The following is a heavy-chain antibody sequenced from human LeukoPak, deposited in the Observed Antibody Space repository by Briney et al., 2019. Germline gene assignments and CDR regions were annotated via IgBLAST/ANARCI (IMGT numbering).Heavy chain of an antibody. CDR2: IYYSGST. J-gene: IGHJ6*03. D-gene: IGHD3-16*02. Sequence: SETLSLTCAVSGGSISSGGYSWSWIRQPPGKGLEWIGYIYYSGSTYYNPSLKSRVTISVDTSKNQFSLKLSSVTAADTAVYYCARDVVGDYVWGSYLYYYYYMDVWGKGTTVTVSS. CDR3: ARDVVGDYVWGSYLYYYYYMDV. CDR1: GGSISSGGYS. V-gene: IGHV4-30-4*07.